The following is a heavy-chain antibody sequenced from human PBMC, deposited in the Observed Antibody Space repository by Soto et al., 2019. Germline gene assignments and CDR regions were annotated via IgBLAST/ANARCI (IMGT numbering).Heavy chain of an antibody. J-gene: IGHJ4*02. D-gene: IGHD3-3*01. CDR3: ARGREIFGAVTPFEY. Sequence: ETLSLTCAVYGAPFSGYYWTWIRQPPGKGLEWIGEINHTGSTKYNPSLKSRVTISLDTSKNQFSLSLRSVTAADTAVYYCARGREIFGAVTPFEYWGQGTQVTVSS. CDR2: INHTGST. V-gene: IGHV4-34*01. CDR1: GAPFSGYY.